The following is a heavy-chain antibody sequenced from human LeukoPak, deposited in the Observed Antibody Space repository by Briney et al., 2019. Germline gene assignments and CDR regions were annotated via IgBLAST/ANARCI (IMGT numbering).Heavy chain of an antibody. CDR3: AREEVDTAMAIDY. J-gene: IGHJ4*02. Sequence: SQTLSLTCAISGDSVSSNSAAWNWLRQSPSRGLEWLGRTYYRSKWYNDYAVSVKSRITINPDTSKNQFSLQLNSVTPEDTAVYYCAREEVDTAMAIDYWGQGTLVTVSS. CDR2: TYYRSKWYN. D-gene: IGHD5-18*01. V-gene: IGHV6-1*01. CDR1: GDSVSSNSAA.